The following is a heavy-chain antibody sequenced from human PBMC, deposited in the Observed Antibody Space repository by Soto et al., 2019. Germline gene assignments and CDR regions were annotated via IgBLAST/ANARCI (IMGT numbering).Heavy chain of an antibody. CDR1: GGSISSGGYY. D-gene: IGHD2-21*02. V-gene: IGHV4-31*03. CDR3: ARGAAVVTHNWFDP. J-gene: IGHJ5*02. Sequence: LSLTCTVSGGSISSGGYYWSWIRQHPGKGLEWIGYIYYSGSTYYNPSLKSRVTISVDTSKNQFSLKLSSVTAADTAVYYCARGAAVVTHNWFDPWGQGTLVTVSS. CDR2: IYYSGST.